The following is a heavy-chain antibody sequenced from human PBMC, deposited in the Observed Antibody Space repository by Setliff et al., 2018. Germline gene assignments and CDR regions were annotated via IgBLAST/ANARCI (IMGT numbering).Heavy chain of an antibody. V-gene: IGHV1-3*01. CDR3: LGAGTCSY. D-gene: IGHD3-10*02. Sequence: ASVKVSCKASGYSFSSNAFHWVRQAPGQTLEWMGWIHAGSSNTLYSQRFQDRITISRDNARNALSLQMNSLRSDDTAVYYCLGAGTCSYWGQGTLVTVSS. CDR1: GYSFSSNA. CDR2: IHAGSSNT. J-gene: IGHJ4*02.